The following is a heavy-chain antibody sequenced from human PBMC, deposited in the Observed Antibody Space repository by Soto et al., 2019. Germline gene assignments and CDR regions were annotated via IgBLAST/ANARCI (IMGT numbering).Heavy chain of an antibody. CDR2: IYYSGST. D-gene: IGHD1-1*01. CDR1: GGSVSSGSYY. V-gene: IGHV4-61*01. J-gene: IGHJ5*02. CDR3: ARDRPERRGDNWFDP. Sequence: SETLSLTCTVSGGSVSSGSYYWSWIRQPPGKGLEWIGYIYYSGSTNYNPSLKSRVTISVDTSKNQFSLKLSSVTAADTAVYYCARDRPERRGDNWFDPWGQGTLVTVSS.